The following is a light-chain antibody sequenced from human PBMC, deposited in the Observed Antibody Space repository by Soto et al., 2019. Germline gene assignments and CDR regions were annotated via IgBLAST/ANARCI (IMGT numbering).Light chain of an antibody. CDR2: EAS. Sequence: QSALTQPPSVSGSPGQSVTISCTGTSTDFVSYNRVSWYQQPPGTAPKLIIYEASNRPSGVPDRFSGSKSGNTASLTISGLQAAADADYYCSLYTSENTYVFGTGTKVTVL. J-gene: IGLJ1*01. CDR1: STDFVSYNR. V-gene: IGLV2-18*01. CDR3: SLYTSENTYV.